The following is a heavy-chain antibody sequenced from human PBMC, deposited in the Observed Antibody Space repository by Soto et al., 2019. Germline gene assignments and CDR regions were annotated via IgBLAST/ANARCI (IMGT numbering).Heavy chain of an antibody. CDR1: GYTLTELS. J-gene: IGHJ3*02. Sequence: WASVKVSCKVSGYTLTELSMHWVRQAPGKGLEWMGGFDPEDGETIYAQKFQGRVTMTEDTSTDTAYMELSSLRSEDTAVYYCATDKSITIFGVVPEGAFDIWGQGTMVTVSS. CDR2: FDPEDGET. CDR3: ATDKSITIFGVVPEGAFDI. V-gene: IGHV1-24*01. D-gene: IGHD3-3*01.